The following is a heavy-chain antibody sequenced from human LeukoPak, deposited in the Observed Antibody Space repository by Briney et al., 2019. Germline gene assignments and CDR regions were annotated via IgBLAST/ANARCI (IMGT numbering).Heavy chain of an antibody. CDR1: GGSISSSSYY. Sequence: SETLSLTCTVSGGSISSSSYYWGWIRQPPGKGLEWIGSIYYTGSTYYNPSLKSRVTISVDTSKNQFSLKLSSVTAADTAVYYCARLHYGGNYGYYYYMDVWGKGTTVTVSS. CDR2: IYYTGST. CDR3: ARLHYGGNYGYYYYMDV. V-gene: IGHV4-39*01. J-gene: IGHJ6*03. D-gene: IGHD4-23*01.